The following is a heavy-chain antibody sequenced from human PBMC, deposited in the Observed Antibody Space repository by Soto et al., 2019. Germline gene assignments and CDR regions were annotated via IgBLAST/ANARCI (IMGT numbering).Heavy chain of an antibody. D-gene: IGHD2-15*01. V-gene: IGHV1-46*03. Sequence: QVQLVQSGAEVKKPGASVKVSCKASGYTFTSYYMHWVRQAPGQGLEWMGIINPSGSTSYAQKFQGRVTRPRDTYTSTVYMELSSLRSEDTAVYYCARVYCSGGSCYPIDYLGQGTLVTVSS. J-gene: IGHJ4*02. CDR1: GYTFTSYY. CDR3: ARVYCSGGSCYPIDY. CDR2: INPSGST.